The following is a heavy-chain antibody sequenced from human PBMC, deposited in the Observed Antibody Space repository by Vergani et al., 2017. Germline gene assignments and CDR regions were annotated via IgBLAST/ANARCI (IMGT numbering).Heavy chain of an antibody. D-gene: IGHD6-13*01. J-gene: IGHJ6*02. V-gene: IGHV3-30*18. CDR3: AKDSLPKAAVVYGMDV. CDR1: GFTFSSYG. Sequence: QVQLVESGGGVVQPGRSLRLSCAASGFTFSSYGMHWVRQAPGKGLEWVAVISYDGSNKYYADSVKGRFTISRDNSKNTLYLQMNSLRAEDTAVYYCAKDSLPKAAVVYGMDVWGQGTTVTVSS. CDR2: ISYDGSNK.